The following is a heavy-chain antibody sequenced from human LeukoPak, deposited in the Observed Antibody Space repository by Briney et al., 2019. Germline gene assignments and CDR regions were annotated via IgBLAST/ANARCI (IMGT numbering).Heavy chain of an antibody. CDR3: GREYSDSRYFDY. Sequence: GGSLRLSCAASGFTFSTYAMSWVRQAPGKGLEWVSLICGSGDRTYYADSVKGRFTISRDNAQNTLYLQMNSLRAEDTAVYYCGREYSDSRYFDYWGQGTLVTVSS. D-gene: IGHD6-13*01. J-gene: IGHJ4*02. V-gene: IGHV3-23*01. CDR1: GFTFSTYA. CDR2: ICGSGDRT.